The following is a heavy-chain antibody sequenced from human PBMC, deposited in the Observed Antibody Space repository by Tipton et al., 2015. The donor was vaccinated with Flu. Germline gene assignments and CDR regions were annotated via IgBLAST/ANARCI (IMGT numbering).Heavy chain of an antibody. CDR1: GVSINSGSYY. CDR3: ARERRGGWPFYDAFDF. Sequence: TLSLTCNVSGVSINSGSYYWTWIRQPAGKGLEWIGRIYMGGRTNYNPSLKSRVTMSPDLFKNQISLRLSSVTAADTAVYYCARERRGGWPFYDAFDFWGQGTTVTVPS. CDR2: IYMGGRT. J-gene: IGHJ3*01. V-gene: IGHV4-61*02. D-gene: IGHD6-19*01.